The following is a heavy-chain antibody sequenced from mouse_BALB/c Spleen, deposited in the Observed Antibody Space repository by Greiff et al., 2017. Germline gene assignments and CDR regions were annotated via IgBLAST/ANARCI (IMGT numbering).Heavy chain of an antibody. V-gene: IGHV5-12-1*01. CDR2: ISSGGGST. CDR1: GFAFSSYD. D-gene: IGHD1-1*01. CDR3: ARPLYYGRNYAMDY. Sequence: EVKVVESGGGLVKPGGSLKLSCAASGFAFSSYDMSWVRQTPEKRLEWVAYISSGGGSTYYPDTVKGRFTISRDNSKNTLYLQMSSLKSEDTAMYYCARPLYYGRNYAMDYWGQGTSVTVSS. J-gene: IGHJ4*01.